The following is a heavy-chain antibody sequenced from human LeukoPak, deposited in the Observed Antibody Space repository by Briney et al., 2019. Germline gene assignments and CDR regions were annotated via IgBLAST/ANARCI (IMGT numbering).Heavy chain of an antibody. CDR2: INGRGDDK. CDR1: GFTFSSHG. J-gene: IGHJ4*02. CDR3: VKMAGPERRHYSES. V-gene: IGHV3-23*01. Sequence: GGSLRLSCEVSGFTFSSHGMAWVRQDPGKALDWVSGINGRGDDKYYAVSVKGRFTVSRDNSRNTLYLHMSVLRAEDTAVYYCVKMAGPERRHYSESWGPGIVASVSS. D-gene: IGHD1-1*01.